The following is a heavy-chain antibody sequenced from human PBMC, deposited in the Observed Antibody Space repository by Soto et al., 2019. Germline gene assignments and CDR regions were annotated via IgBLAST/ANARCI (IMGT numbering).Heavy chain of an antibody. CDR2: IDPSDSYT. CDR1: GYSFTSYW. V-gene: IGHV5-10-1*01. Sequence: GESLKISCKGSGYSFTSYWISWVRQMPGKGLEWMGRIDPSDSYTNYSPSFQGHVTISADKSISTAYLQWSSLKASDTAMYYCARHYYYDSSGPPLYYFDYWGQGTLVTVS. D-gene: IGHD3-22*01. CDR3: ARHYYYDSSGPPLYYFDY. J-gene: IGHJ4*02.